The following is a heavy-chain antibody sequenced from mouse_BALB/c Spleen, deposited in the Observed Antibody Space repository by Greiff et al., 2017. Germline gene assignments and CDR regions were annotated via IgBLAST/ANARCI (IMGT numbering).Heavy chain of an antibody. J-gene: IGHJ1*01. Sequence: VQLQQPGAELVKPGASVKLSCKASGYTFTSYWMHWVKQRPGQGLEWIGEINPSNGRTNYNEKFKSKATLTVDKSSSTAYMQLSSLTSEDSAVYYCARELLGYFDVWGAGTTVTVSS. CDR2: INPSNGRT. CDR1: GYTFTSYW. D-gene: IGHD2-1*01. V-gene: IGHV1S81*02. CDR3: ARELLGYFDV.